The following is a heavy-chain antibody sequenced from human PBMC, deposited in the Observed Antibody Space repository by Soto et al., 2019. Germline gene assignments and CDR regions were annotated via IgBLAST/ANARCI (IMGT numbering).Heavy chain of an antibody. CDR3: AREWSALDY. CDR1: GVSITSYK. D-gene: IGHD2-15*01. V-gene: IGHV4-59*01. CDR2: MYSSGSS. J-gene: IGHJ4*02. Sequence: SEALSVTCTFSGVSITSYKWSWIRQSPGKGLEWIAYMYSSGSSSYNPSLKSRVTISVDTSRNQYSLQLNSATAADTAVYYCAREWSALDYWGQGILVTVSS.